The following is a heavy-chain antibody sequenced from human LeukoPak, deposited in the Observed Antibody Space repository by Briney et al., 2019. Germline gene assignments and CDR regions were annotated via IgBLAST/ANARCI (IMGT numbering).Heavy chain of an antibody. CDR1: GFTFRNYW. D-gene: IGHD3-22*01. CDR2: INGDGSNT. V-gene: IGHV3-74*01. Sequence: GGSLRLSCAASGFTFRNYWMHWVRQAPGKGLVWVSRINGDGSNTSYADSVKGRFTISRDNAKNTLYLQMNSLRAEDRAVYYCARGYSSGYRIDYWGQGTLATVSS. J-gene: IGHJ4*02. CDR3: ARGYSSGYRIDY.